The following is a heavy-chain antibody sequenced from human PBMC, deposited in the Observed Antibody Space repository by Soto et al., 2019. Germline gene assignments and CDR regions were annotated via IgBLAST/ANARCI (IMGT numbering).Heavy chain of an antibody. V-gene: IGHV1-2*02. CDR2: MNPNSGGT. CDR1: GYTFSGYF. Sequence: QGQLVQSGADVKKPGASVKVSCKTSGYTFSGYFMHWLRQAPGQGLEWMGWMNPNSGGTDYAQNFQGRVSMTWDTSISTAYMELRRLRSDDTAIYYCARGYYSSSWRVFDYWGQGTLVTVSS. CDR3: ARGYYSSSWRVFDY. D-gene: IGHD6-13*01. J-gene: IGHJ4*02.